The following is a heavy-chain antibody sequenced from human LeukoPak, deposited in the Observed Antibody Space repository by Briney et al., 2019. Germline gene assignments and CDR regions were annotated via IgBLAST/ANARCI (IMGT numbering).Heavy chain of an antibody. CDR3: ARDYGGSRIAAVDTRYYYYGMDV. CDR2: ISYDGSNK. CDR1: GFTFSSYA. V-gene: IGHV3-30*04. D-gene: IGHD6-13*01. Sequence: GRSLRLSCAASGFTFSSYAMHWVRQAPGKGLEWVAVISYDGSNKYYADSVKGRFTISRDNPKNTLYLQMNSLRAEDTAVYYCARDYGGSRIAAVDTRYYYYGMDVWGQGTTVTVSS. J-gene: IGHJ6*02.